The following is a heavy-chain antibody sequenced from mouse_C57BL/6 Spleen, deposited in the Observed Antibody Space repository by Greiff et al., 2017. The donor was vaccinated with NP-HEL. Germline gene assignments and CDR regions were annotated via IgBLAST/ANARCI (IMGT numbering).Heavy chain of an antibody. V-gene: IGHV1-76*01. CDR1: GYTFTDYY. J-gene: IGHJ4*01. CDR2: IYPGSGNT. Sequence: VQLQQSGAELVRPGASVKLSCKASGYTFTDYYINWVKQRPGQGLEWIARIYPGSGNTYYNEKFKGKATLTAEKSSSTAYMQLSSLTSEDSAVYFCARGLLSSSYDWWGQGTSVTVSS. CDR3: ARGLLSSSYDW. D-gene: IGHD1-1*01.